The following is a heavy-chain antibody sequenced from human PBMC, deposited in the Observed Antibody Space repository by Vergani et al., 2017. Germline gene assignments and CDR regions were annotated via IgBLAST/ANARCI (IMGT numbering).Heavy chain of an antibody. CDR3: ASGKYYSDSTSHFRGRYFDV. V-gene: IGHV4-39*01. CDR2: IYNSGNG. J-gene: IGHJ2*01. Sequence: QMQLKESGPGLVKSSETLSLACTVPGDSIISRSYYCGWTRQPPGKGLEWIGSIYNSGNGDSSSSLKSRVTISADTSKNQFYLRLTSVTAADTAVYYCASGKYYSDSTSHFRGRYFDVGGRGTLVTVPS. CDR1: GDSIISRSYY. D-gene: IGHD3-16*01.